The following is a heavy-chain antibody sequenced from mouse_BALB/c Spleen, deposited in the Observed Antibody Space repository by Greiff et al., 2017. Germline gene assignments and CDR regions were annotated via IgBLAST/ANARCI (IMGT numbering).Heavy chain of an antibody. CDR1: GYTFTSYW. CDR2: INPSTGYT. J-gene: IGHJ3*01. V-gene: IGHV1-7*01. D-gene: IGHD2-4*01. Sequence: QVQLQQSGAELAKPGASVKMSCKASGYTFTSYWMHWVKQRPGQGLEWIGYINPSTGYTEYNQKFKDKATLTADKSSSTAYMQLSSLTSEDSAVYYCARGAIYYDYDGAWFAYWGQGTLVTVSA. CDR3: ARGAIYYDYDGAWFAY.